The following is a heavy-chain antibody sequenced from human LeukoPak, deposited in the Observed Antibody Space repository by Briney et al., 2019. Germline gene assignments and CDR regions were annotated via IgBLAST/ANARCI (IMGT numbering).Heavy chain of an antibody. CDR1: GFTVSSNY. D-gene: IGHD3-22*01. CDR2: ICSGGST. CDR3: ARAGYYYDSSGYYYVDY. Sequence: GGSLRLSCAASGFTVSSNYMSWVRQAPGKGLEWVSVICSGGSTYYADSVKGRFTISRDNSKNTLYLQMNSLRAEDTDVYYCARAGYYYDSSGYYYVDYWGQGTLVTVSS. V-gene: IGHV3-53*01. J-gene: IGHJ4*02.